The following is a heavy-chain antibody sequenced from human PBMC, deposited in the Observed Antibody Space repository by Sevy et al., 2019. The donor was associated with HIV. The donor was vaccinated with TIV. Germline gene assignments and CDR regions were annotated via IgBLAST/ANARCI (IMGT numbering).Heavy chain of an antibody. CDR2: IWNDRSNK. CDR1: GFTFSIYG. Sequence: GGSLRLSCAAYGFTFSIYGMHWVRQAPGKGLEWVEVIWNDRSNKHYANSVKGRFTISRDNAKNTLYLQMNSLRVEDTAVYYCASLPNNYYDISGSSGDDAFDIWGQGTSVTVSS. CDR3: ASLPNNYYDISGSSGDDAFDI. J-gene: IGHJ3*02. D-gene: IGHD3-22*01. V-gene: IGHV3-33*01.